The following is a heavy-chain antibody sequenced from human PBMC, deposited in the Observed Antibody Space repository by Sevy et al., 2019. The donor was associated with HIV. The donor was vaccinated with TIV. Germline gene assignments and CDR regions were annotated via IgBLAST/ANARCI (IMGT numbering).Heavy chain of an antibody. Sequence: SETLSLTCSVSGGSIVSSSHYWGWIRQPPGKGLEWLGRIYYSGHTCYNPSLNGRLTISIDTSKNQFSLNLRSVTAADTAIYYCARVAGGYVYDYGMDVWGQGTTVTVSS. CDR3: ARVAGGYVYDYGMDV. CDR1: GGSIVSSSHY. D-gene: IGHD2-2*01. V-gene: IGHV4-39*01. J-gene: IGHJ6*02. CDR2: IYYSGHT.